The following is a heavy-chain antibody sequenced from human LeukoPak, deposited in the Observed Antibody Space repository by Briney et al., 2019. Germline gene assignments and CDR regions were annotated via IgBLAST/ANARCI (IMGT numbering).Heavy chain of an antibody. V-gene: IGHV4-30-2*01. D-gene: IGHD2-15*01. CDR1: GVSISSGGYS. CDR3: ARVRSSVVDY. Sequence: SETLSLTCAVSGVSISSGGYSWSWIRQPPGKGLEWIGYIYHSGSTYYNPSLKSRVTISVDRSKNQFSLKLGSVTAADTAVYYCARVRSSVVDYWGQGTLVTVSS. CDR2: IYHSGST. J-gene: IGHJ4*02.